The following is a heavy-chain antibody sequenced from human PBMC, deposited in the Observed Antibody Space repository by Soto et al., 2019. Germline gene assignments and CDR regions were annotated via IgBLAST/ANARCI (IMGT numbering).Heavy chain of an antibody. CDR2: SRNKANSHST. V-gene: IGHV3-72*01. D-gene: IGHD3-3*01. Sequence: GGSLRLSCAASGFTFTDDYMDWVRQAPGKGLEWVGRSRNKANSHSTEYAASVKGRFSISRDNSKNSLYLQMNSLKTEDTATYYCVHDFFGMNDWGRGTLVTVSS. CDR3: VHDFFGMND. CDR1: GFTFTDDY. J-gene: IGHJ4*02.